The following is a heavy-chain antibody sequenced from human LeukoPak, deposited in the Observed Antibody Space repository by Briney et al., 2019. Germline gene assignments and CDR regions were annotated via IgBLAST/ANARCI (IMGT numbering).Heavy chain of an antibody. CDR2: ISSYSGTI. V-gene: IGHV3-48*02. J-gene: IGHJ4*02. CDR1: GFTFSSYS. Sequence: GGSLRLSCAASGFTFSSYSMNWVRQAPGKGLEWVSYISSYSGTISYADSVKGRFAISRDNAKNLLYLQMNSLRDEDTAIYYCAREMGYWGQGTLVTVSS. D-gene: IGHD5-24*01. CDR3: AREMGY.